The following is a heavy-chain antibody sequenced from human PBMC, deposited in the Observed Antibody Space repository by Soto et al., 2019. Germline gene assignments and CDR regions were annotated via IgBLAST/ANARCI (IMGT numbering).Heavy chain of an antibody. CDR2: ISGSGGST. CDR1: GFTFSSYA. D-gene: IGHD3-10*01. CDR3: AKFMVRGVMVLYYYYMDV. Sequence: GGSLRLSCAASGFTFSSYAMSWVRQAPGKGLEWVSAISGSGGSTYYADSVKGRITISRDNSKNTLYLQMNSLRAEDTSVYYCAKFMVRGVMVLYYYYMDVWSKGTTVTVSS. J-gene: IGHJ6*03. V-gene: IGHV3-23*01.